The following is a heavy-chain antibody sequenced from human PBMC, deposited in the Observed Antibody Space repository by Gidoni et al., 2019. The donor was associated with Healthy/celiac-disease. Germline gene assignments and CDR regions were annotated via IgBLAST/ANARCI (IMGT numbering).Heavy chain of an antibody. CDR3: ARVVGAENPRPDAFDI. Sequence: EVQLVQSGAEVKKPGESLKISCKGSGYSFTSYWIGWVRQMPGKGLEWMGIIYPGDSDTRYRPSFQGQVTISADKSISTAYLQWSSLKASDTAMYYCARVVGAENPRPDAFDIWGQGTMVTVSS. J-gene: IGHJ3*02. CDR2: IYPGDSDT. D-gene: IGHD1-26*01. CDR1: GYSFTSYW. V-gene: IGHV5-51*01.